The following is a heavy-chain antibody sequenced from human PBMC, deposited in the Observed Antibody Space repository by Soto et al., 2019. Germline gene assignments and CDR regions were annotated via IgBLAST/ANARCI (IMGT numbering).Heavy chain of an antibody. CDR3: ARVLPGVDTAMVPYFDY. Sequence: SETLSLTCTVSGGSVSSRSYYWGWIRQPPGKGLEWIGSIYYSGGTYYNPSLKSRVTISVDTSKNQFSLKLSSATAADTAVYYCARVLPGVDTAMVPYFDYWGQGTLVTVSS. J-gene: IGHJ4*02. CDR1: GGSVSSRSYY. V-gene: IGHV4-39*07. D-gene: IGHD5-18*01. CDR2: IYYSGGT.